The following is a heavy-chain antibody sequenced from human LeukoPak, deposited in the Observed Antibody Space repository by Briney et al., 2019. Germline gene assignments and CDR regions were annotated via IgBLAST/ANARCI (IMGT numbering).Heavy chain of an antibody. CDR2: IYYSGST. J-gene: IGHJ4*02. CDR3: ARGCSGYYYYYFDY. CDR1: AGSISSSSYS. D-gene: IGHD3-22*01. Sequence: SETLSLTCTVSAGSISSSSYSWGWLRQPPGRGREWIGSIYYSGSTYYNPSLKSRVTISVDTSKNQSSLKLSSVTAADTAVYYCARGCSGYYYYYFDYWGQGTLVTVSS. V-gene: IGHV4-39*07.